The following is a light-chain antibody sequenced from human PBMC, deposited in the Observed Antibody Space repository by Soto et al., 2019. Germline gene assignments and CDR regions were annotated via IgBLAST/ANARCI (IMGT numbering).Light chain of an antibody. CDR2: GAS. V-gene: IGKV1-39*01. Sequence: DIQMTQSPSSLSASVGDRITITCRASQSITYYLNWYQVKPGKAPKPLIYGASRLHSGVPSRFGGSGSGTDFTLTISSLQPEDFAKYYCQQSYNPPWTFGQGTEVEIK. CDR1: QSITYY. J-gene: IGKJ1*01. CDR3: QQSYNPPWT.